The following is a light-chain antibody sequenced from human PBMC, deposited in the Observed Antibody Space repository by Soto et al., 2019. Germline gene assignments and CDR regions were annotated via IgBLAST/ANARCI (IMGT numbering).Light chain of an antibody. CDR3: QVWDSSSDPRVV. V-gene: IGLV3-21*04. CDR1: NIGSKS. Sequence: SYELTQPPSGSVAPGKTARITCGGNNIGSKSVHWYQQKPGQAPVLVIYYDSDRPSGIPERFSGSNSGNTATLTISRVEAGDEADYYCQVWDSSSDPRVVFGGGTKLTVL. J-gene: IGLJ2*01. CDR2: YDS.